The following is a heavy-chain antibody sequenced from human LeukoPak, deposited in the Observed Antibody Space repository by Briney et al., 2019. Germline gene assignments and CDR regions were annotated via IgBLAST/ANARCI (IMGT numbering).Heavy chain of an antibody. Sequence: SETLSLTCAVSGYSISTGRYWGWIRQPPGKGLEWIGSIYHSGSTYYNPSLKSRVTISVDTSKNHFSLKLSSLTAADTAVYYCARLRSNYYQSTGYFDNWGQGTLVTVSS. CDR1: GYSISTGRY. J-gene: IGHJ4*02. CDR3: ARLRSNYYQSTGYFDN. V-gene: IGHV4-38-2*01. D-gene: IGHD3-22*01. CDR2: IYHSGST.